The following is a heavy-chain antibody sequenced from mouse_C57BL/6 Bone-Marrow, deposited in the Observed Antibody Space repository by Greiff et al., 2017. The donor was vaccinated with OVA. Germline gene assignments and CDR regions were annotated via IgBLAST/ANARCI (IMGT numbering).Heavy chain of an antibody. V-gene: IGHV1-15*01. D-gene: IGHD2-2*01. CDR1: GYTFTDYE. CDR3: TRGLLWLRRGWFDY. CDR2: IDPETGGT. Sequence: VKLMESGAELVRPGASVTLSCKASGYTFTDYEMHWVKQTPVHGLEWIGAIDPETGGTAYNQKFKGKAILTADKSSSTAYMELRSLTSEDSAVDYCTRGLLWLRRGWFDYWGQGTTLTVSS. J-gene: IGHJ2*01.